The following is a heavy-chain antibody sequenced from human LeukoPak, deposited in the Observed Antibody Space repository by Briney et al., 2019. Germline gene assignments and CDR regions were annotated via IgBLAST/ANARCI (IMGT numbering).Heavy chain of an antibody. J-gene: IGHJ4*02. Sequence: PGGSLRLSCAASGFTFSSYAMSWVRQAPGKGLEWVSAISGSGGSTYYADSVKGRFTISRDNSKNTLYLQMNSLRAEDTAVYYCAKDRTARSGSYLYYFDYWGQGTLVTVSS. D-gene: IGHD1-26*01. V-gene: IGHV3-23*01. CDR1: GFTFSSYA. CDR3: AKDRTARSGSYLYYFDY. CDR2: ISGSGGST.